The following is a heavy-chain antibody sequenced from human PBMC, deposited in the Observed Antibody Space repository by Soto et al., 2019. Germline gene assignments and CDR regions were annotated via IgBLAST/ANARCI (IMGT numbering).Heavy chain of an antibody. CDR2: IYYSGST. CDR3: ARLEGLAKISYYFDF. J-gene: IGHJ4*02. Sequence: PSETLSLTCTVSGGSVSSGSYYWSWIRQPPGKGLEWIGNIYYSGSTNYNPSLKSRVTILVDTSKNQFSLKLSSVTAADSAVYFCARLEGLAKISYYFDFWGPGALVTVSS. D-gene: IGHD3-9*01. V-gene: IGHV4-61*01. CDR1: GGSVSSGSYY.